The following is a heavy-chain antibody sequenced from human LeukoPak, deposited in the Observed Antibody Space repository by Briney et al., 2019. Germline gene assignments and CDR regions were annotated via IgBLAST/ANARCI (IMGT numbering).Heavy chain of an antibody. CDR2: IFHDGVT. D-gene: IGHD1-26*01. CDR1: GASVSGNH. Sequence: PSETLSLTCAVSGASVSGNHWSWIRQSPEKGLEWIGNIFHDGVTDYNPSFKSRVTMLPDTSKNQFSLRLSSVTAADTAVYYCASYRADEGATDYWGQGTLVTVSS. J-gene: IGHJ4*02. V-gene: IGHV4-59*04. CDR3: ASYRADEGATDY.